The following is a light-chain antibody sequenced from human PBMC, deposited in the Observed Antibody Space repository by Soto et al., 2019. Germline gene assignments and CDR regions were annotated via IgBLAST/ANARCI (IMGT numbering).Light chain of an antibody. CDR1: QTIRSNF. Sequence: EVVLTQSPGTLSLSPWERATLSCRASQTIRSNFLGWYQQKPGQSPRLLIYDASSRATGIPDRFSGSGSGTDFTLTISRLEPEDFAVYYCQQYGSSVTFGQGTRLEIK. J-gene: IGKJ5*01. CDR2: DAS. CDR3: QQYGSSVT. V-gene: IGKV3-20*01.